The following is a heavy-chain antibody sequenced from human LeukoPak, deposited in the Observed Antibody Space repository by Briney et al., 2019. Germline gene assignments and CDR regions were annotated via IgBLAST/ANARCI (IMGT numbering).Heavy chain of an antibody. CDR3: ARHPFSLTALDAFDI. J-gene: IGHJ3*02. CDR2: IYYSGST. CDR1: GGSISSGGYY. D-gene: IGHD2-21*02. Sequence: SETLSLTCSVSGGSISSGGYYWSWIRQPPGKGLEWIGSIYYSGSTYYNPSLKSRVTISVDTSKNQFSLKLSSVTAADTAVYYCARHPFSLTALDAFDIWGQGTMVTVSS. V-gene: IGHV4-39*01.